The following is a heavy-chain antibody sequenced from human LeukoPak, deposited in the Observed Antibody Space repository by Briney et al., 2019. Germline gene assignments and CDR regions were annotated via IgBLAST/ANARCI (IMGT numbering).Heavy chain of an antibody. D-gene: IGHD6-19*01. V-gene: IGHV4-34*01. J-gene: IGHJ3*02. CDR3: ARDYSSGWCGAFDI. Sequence: SETLSLTCAVYGGSFSGYYWSWIRQPPGKGLEWIGEINHSGSTNYNPSLKSRVTISVDTSKNQFSLKLSSVTAADTAVYYCARDYSSGWCGAFDIWGQGTMVTVSS. CDR1: GGSFSGYY. CDR2: INHSGST.